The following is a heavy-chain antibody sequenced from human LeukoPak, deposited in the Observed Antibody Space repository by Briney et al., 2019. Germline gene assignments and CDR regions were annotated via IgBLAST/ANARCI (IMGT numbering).Heavy chain of an antibody. CDR1: GFTFSSYA. CDR2: ISGSGDST. Sequence: GGSLRLSCAASGFTFSSYAMSWVRQAPGRGLEWVSAISGSGDSTYYADSVKGRFTISRDNSKNTLYLQMNSLRAEDTGVYYCARDFPGTEDALDVWGQGTVVIVSS. J-gene: IGHJ3*01. V-gene: IGHV3-23*01. CDR3: ARDFPGTEDALDV.